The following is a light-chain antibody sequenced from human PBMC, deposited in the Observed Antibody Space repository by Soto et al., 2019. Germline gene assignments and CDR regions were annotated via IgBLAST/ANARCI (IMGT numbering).Light chain of an antibody. CDR1: SNDVGDYNY. CDR2: EVS. CDR3: SSYAGSSTLYV. J-gene: IGLJ1*01. V-gene: IGLV2-8*01. Sequence: QSALTQPPSASGSPGQSVTTSCTGTSNDVGDYNYVSWYQQHPGKAPKLMIYEVSKRPSGVPGRFSGSKSGNTASLTVSGLQAEDEADYYCSSYAGSSTLYVFGTGTKVTVL.